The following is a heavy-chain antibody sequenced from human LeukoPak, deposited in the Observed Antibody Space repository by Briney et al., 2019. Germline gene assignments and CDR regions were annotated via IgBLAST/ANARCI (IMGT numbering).Heavy chain of an antibody. J-gene: IGHJ5*02. V-gene: IGHV3-30*04. CDR1: GFTFSSYA. CDR2: ISYDGSNK. Sequence: PGGSLRLSCAASGFTFSSYAIHWVRQAPGKGLEWVAVISYDGSNKYYADSVKGRFTISRDNSKNTLYLQMNNLRTEDTAVYYCARGIGVNWFDPWGQGTLVTVSS. CDR3: ARGIGVNWFDP.